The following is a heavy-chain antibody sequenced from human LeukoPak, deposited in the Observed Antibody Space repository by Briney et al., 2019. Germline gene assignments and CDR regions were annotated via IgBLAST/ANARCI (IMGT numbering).Heavy chain of an antibody. Sequence: SETLSLTCAVYGGSISGYYWSWIRQPPGKGLEWIGEINTSGSTNYNPSLKSRVTISVDTSKNQFSLKLSSVTAADTAVYYCAGGPVYYYGSGSYCYFDYWGQGTPVTVSS. CDR2: INTSGST. J-gene: IGHJ4*02. CDR3: AGGPVYYYGSGSYCYFDY. CDR1: GGSISGYY. V-gene: IGHV4-34*01. D-gene: IGHD3-10*01.